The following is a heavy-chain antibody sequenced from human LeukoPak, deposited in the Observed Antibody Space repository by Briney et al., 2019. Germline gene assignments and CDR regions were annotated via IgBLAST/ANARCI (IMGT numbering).Heavy chain of an antibody. CDR3: ARDARYYYDSSGYYFHYFDY. V-gene: IGHV3-30-3*01. J-gene: IGHJ4*02. Sequence: GGSLRLSCAASGFTFRNYWMSWVRQAPGKGLEWVTIISFDGTNKYYADSVKGRFTISRDNSENTLYLQMNSLRAEDTAVYYCARDARYYYDSSGYYFHYFDYWGQGTLVTVSS. CDR1: GFTFRNYW. D-gene: IGHD3-22*01. CDR2: ISFDGTNK.